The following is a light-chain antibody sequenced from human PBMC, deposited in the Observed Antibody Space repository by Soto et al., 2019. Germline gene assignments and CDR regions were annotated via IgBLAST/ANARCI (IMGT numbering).Light chain of an antibody. CDR2: DAS. V-gene: IGKV1-5*01. CDR1: QSISSW. CDR3: QQGNIFPWT. Sequence: DIQMTESSSTLSASVGDRVTITFRASQSISSWLAWYQQKPGKAPKLLIYDASSLESGVPSRFSGSGSGTEFTLTISSLQPDDFASYYCQQGNIFPWTFGQGTKVDI. J-gene: IGKJ1*01.